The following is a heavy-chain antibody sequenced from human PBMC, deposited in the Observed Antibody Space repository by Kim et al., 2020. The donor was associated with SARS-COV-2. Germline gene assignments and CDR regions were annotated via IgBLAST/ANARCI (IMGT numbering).Heavy chain of an antibody. Sequence: ASVKVSCKASGCTFMSYGITWVRQAPGQGLEWLGWISTDNGNTKYAQNFQGRVSMTTDTSTSTAYMELRSLTSDDTALYYCARDYSGWGAFGYWGQGTLVIVSS. V-gene: IGHV1-18*01. J-gene: IGHJ4*02. CDR2: ISTDNGNT. D-gene: IGHD3-10*01. CDR1: GCTFMSYG. CDR3: ARDYSGWGAFGY.